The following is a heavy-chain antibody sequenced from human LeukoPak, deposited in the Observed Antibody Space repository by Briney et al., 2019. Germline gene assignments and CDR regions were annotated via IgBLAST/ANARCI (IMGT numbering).Heavy chain of an antibody. Sequence: SETLSLTCTVSGGSLTSYYWSWIRQPPRKGLEWIGHMSYSGSTNYNPSLKSRVTISLDTPKNQFSLKLSSVTAADTAVYYCARNRGGAAAGFDPWGQGTLVTVSS. D-gene: IGHD6-13*01. CDR3: ARNRGGAAAGFDP. V-gene: IGHV4-59*01. J-gene: IGHJ5*02. CDR2: MSYSGST. CDR1: GGSLTSYY.